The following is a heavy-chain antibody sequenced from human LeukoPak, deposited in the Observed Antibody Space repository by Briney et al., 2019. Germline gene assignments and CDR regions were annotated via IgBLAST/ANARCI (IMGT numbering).Heavy chain of an antibody. CDR2: MNEDGSAI. V-gene: IGHV3-7*01. CDR3: ARTVPGYPDDYFDY. J-gene: IGHJ4*02. CDR1: GFTFSRHW. D-gene: IGHD6-19*01. Sequence: PGGSLRLSCAASGFTFSRHWMSWVRQAPGKGLERVAHMNEDGSAIYYVDSAKGRFTISRDNAKNSLYLQMNGLTVADTAVYYCARTVPGYPDDYFDYWGQGTPVTVSS.